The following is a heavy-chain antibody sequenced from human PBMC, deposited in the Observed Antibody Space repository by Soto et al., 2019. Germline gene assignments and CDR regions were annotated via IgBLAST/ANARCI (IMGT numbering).Heavy chain of an antibody. J-gene: IGHJ6*02. CDR2: ISSSGSTI. CDR1: GCTFSDYY. CDR3: ARDAPVLRYFDWLSSRDDYYYGMDV. V-gene: IGHV3-11*01. Sequence: GGSLRLSCAASGCTFSDYYMSWIRQAPGQGLEWVSYISSSGSTIYYADSVKGRFTISRDNAKNSLYLQMNSLRAEDTAVYYCARDAPVLRYFDWLSSRDDYYYGMDVWGQGTTVTVSS. D-gene: IGHD3-9*01.